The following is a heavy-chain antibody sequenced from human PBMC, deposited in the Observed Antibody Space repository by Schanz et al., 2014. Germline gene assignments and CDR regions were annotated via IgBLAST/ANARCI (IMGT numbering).Heavy chain of an antibody. V-gene: IGHV3-23*01. CDR3: AKRHYYSSGSYDS. CDR2: ISGSGEIT. CDR1: GFTFSSYS. J-gene: IGHJ5*02. D-gene: IGHD3-10*01. Sequence: VQLLESGGDLVQPGGSLWLSCRVSGFTFSSYSMSWVRQAPGKGLEWVSVISGSGEITFYAESVKGRFTISRDNSKNTMFLHMKSLRVEDTAVYYCAKRHYYSSGSYDSWGQGTLVIVSS.